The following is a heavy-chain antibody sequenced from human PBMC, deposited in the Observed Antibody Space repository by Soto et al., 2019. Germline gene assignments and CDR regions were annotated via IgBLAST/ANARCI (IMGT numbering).Heavy chain of an antibody. V-gene: IGHV3-23*01. D-gene: IGHD3-3*01. Sequence: GGSLRLSCAASVFTFSSYAMSWVRQSPGKGLEWVSAISGSGGSTYYADSVKGRLTISRDNSKNTLYLQMKSLRAEDTAVYYCAKDQARIAIFGVVKTLDYWGPGTLVTVSS. J-gene: IGHJ4*02. CDR1: VFTFSSYA. CDR2: ISGSGGST. CDR3: AKDQARIAIFGVVKTLDY.